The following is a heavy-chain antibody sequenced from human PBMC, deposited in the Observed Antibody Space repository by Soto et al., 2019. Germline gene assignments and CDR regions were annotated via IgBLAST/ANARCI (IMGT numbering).Heavy chain of an antibody. CDR2: IIPIFGTA. CDR3: ASAPIIAARAYYYYYGMDV. CDR1: GGTFSSYA. Sequence: GASVKVSCKASGGTFSSYAISWVRQAPGQGLEWMGGIIPIFGTANYAQKFQGRVTITADESTSTAYMELSSLRSEDTAVYYCASAPIIAARAYYYYYGMDVWGQGTTVTVS. D-gene: IGHD6-6*01. J-gene: IGHJ6*02. V-gene: IGHV1-69*13.